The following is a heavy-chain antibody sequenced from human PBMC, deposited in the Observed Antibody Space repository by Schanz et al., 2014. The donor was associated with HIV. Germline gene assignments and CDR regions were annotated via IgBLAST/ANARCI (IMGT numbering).Heavy chain of an antibody. CDR1: GFTFSDYY. V-gene: IGHV3-30*19. Sequence: QVQLVESGGGLVKPGGSLRLSCAASGFTFSDYYMSWIRQAPGKGLEWVTVISNDGSNKYYTDSVKGRFTISRDNSKNTVYLQMNSLRPEDTAVYYCARMEQLIIGYYYGMDVWGQGTMVIVSS. CDR3: ARMEQLIIGYYYGMDV. D-gene: IGHD3-16*01. J-gene: IGHJ6*02. CDR2: ISNDGSNK.